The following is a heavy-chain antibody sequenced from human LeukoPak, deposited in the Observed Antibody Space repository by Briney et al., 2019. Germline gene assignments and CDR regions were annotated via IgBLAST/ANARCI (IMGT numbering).Heavy chain of an antibody. CDR3: ARDGSGSYYTFYYYYGMDV. J-gene: IGHJ6*02. D-gene: IGHD3-10*01. Sequence: GGSLRLSCAASGFTFSSYALSWVRQAPGKGLEWVSSTSLSGSGTSYADSVKGRFTISRDNSKNTLYLQMNSLRAEDTAVYYCARDGSGSYYTFYYYYGMDVWGQGTTVTVSS. CDR1: GFTFSSYA. CDR2: TSLSGSGT. V-gene: IGHV3-23*01.